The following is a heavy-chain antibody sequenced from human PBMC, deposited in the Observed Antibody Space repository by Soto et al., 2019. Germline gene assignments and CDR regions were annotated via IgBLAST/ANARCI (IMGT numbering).Heavy chain of an antibody. D-gene: IGHD5-12*01. CDR2: INPSDGGT. J-gene: IGHJ4*02. Sequence: ASVKVSCKTSGYTFTNYHIHWVRQAPGQGLEWLGIINPSDGGTGYAQKFQGRVTMTRDTSTSTVYMEMSSLRSEDTAVYYCARVAHQSLDLWGLGTMITVYS. V-gene: IGHV1-46*01. CDR1: GYTFTNYH. CDR3: ARVAHQSLDL.